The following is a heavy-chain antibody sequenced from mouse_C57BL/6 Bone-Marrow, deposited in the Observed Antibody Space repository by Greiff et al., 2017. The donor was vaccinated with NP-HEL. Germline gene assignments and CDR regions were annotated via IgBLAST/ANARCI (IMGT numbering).Heavy chain of an antibody. Sequence: EVMLVESGGGLVQPGGSLKLSCAASGFTFSDYYMYWVRQTPEKRLEWVAYISNGGGSTYYPDTVKGRFTISRDNAKNTLYLQMSRLKSEDTAMYYCARHGPTVGYYFDYWGQGTTLTVSS. J-gene: IGHJ2*01. CDR3: ARHGPTVGYYFDY. D-gene: IGHD1-1*01. CDR1: GFTFSDYY. V-gene: IGHV5-12*01. CDR2: ISNGGGST.